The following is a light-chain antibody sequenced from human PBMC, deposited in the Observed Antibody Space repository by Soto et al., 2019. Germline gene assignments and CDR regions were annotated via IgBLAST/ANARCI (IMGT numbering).Light chain of an antibody. CDR1: QSVTTR. Sequence: IVLTQSTGTLSLSPGERVTLSCRASQSVTTRLAWYQHKPGQAPTLLMSGASNRASGVPVRFSGSGSGTDFTLTITRLEPEDFALYYCQQYGGSPITFGLGTRLATK. V-gene: IGKV3-20*01. CDR2: GAS. CDR3: QQYGGSPIT. J-gene: IGKJ5*01.